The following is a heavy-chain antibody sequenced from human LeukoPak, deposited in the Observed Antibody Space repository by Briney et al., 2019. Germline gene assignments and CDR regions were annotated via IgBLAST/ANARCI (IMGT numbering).Heavy chain of an antibody. CDR2: SVKNGEYD. CDR1: AVIPIDTV. D-gene: IGHD3-22*01. J-gene: IGHJ4*02. Sequence: AGGHRVFSVTSAVIPIDTVRSCGRQAPGGRREGGASSVKNGEYDHYTPSVKGRFTISIDDARNSLNLQMNSLRAEDTSVYYCVRGGSGFYYKWGQGNLVTVTS. CDR3: VRGGSGFYYK. V-gene: IGHV3-21*01.